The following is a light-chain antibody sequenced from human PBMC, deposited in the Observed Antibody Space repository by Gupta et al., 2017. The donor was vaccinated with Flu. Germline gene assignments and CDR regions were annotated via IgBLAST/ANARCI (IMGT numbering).Light chain of an antibody. Sequence: SYELTQPPSVSVSPGQTASITCSGDNLGDKYACWYQQKPGQSPVLGIYKDTKRPSGIPERFSGSNSGNTATLTISGTQAMDESDYYCQAWDSTTGVVGTGTKVT. CDR1: NLGDKY. CDR3: QAWDSTTGV. CDR2: KDT. J-gene: IGLJ1*01. V-gene: IGLV3-1*01.